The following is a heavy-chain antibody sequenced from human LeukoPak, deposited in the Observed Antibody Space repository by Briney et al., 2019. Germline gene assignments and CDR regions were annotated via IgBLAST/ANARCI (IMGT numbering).Heavy chain of an antibody. CDR2: IWYDGSNK. D-gene: IGHD3-3*01. Sequence: GGSLRLSCAASGFTFSSYGMHWVRQAPGKGLEWVAAIWYDGSNKYYADSVKGRFTISRDNSKNTLYLQMNSLRAEDTAVYYRQSGFGAFDIWGQGTMVTVSS. CDR1: GFTFSSYG. J-gene: IGHJ3*02. CDR3: QSGFGAFDI. V-gene: IGHV3-33*01.